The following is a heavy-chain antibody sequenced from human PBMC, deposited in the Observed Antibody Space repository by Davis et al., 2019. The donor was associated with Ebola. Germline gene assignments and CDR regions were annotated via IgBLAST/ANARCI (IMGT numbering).Heavy chain of an antibody. CDR1: GGTFSSYT. CDR2: IIPILGIA. V-gene: IGHV1-69*02. J-gene: IGHJ4*02. D-gene: IGHD1-20*01. Sequence: AASVKVSCKASGGTFSSYTISWVRQAPGQGLEWMGRIIPILGIANYAQKFQGRVTITADKSTSTAYMELSSLRSEDTAVYYCARVGDNWNSDYWGQGTLVTVSS. CDR3: ARVGDNWNSDY.